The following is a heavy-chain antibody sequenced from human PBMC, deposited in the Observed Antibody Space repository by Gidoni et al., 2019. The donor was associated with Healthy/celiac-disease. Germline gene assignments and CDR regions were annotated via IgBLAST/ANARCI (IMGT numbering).Heavy chain of an antibody. CDR2: IKQDGSEK. V-gene: IGHV3-7*03. CDR3: ARDQSYYYEGGFDI. D-gene: IGHD3-22*01. J-gene: IGHJ3*02. Sequence: EVQLVEFGGGLVQPGGSLRLSCAASGFTFSSYWMSWVRQAPGKGLEWVANIKQDGSEKYYVDSVKGRFTISRDNAKNSLYLQMNSLRAEDTAVYYCARDQSYYYEGGFDIWGQGTMVTVSS. CDR1: GFTFSSYW.